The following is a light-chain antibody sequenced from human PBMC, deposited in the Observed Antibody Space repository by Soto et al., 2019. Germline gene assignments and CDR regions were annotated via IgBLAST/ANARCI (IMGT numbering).Light chain of an antibody. Sequence: EIVMTQSPATLSVSPGERATLSCRAGQSVSSNLAWYQQKPGQAPRLLIYGPSTRATGIPARFSGSGSGTEFTLNDSSLQSEDFAVYYCQQYRTFGQGTKVEIK. CDR1: QSVSSN. V-gene: IGKV3-15*01. CDR2: GPS. CDR3: QQYRT. J-gene: IGKJ1*01.